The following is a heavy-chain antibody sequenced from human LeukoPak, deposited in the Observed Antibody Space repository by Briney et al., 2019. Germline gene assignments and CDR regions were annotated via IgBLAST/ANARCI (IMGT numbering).Heavy chain of an antibody. J-gene: IGHJ4*02. V-gene: IGHV4-30-4*08. CDR2: IYYSGST. Sequence: PSETLSLTCTVSGGSISSGDYYWSWIRQPPGKGLERIGYIYYSGSTYYNPSLKSRVTISVDTSKNQFSLKLSSVTAADTAVYYCARDPWGWFGEGGFDYWGQGTLVTVSS. D-gene: IGHD3-10*01. CDR1: GGSISSGDYY. CDR3: ARDPWGWFGEGGFDY.